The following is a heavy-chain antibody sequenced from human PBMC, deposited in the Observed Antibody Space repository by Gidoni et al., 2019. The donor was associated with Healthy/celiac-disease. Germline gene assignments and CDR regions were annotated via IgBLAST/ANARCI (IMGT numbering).Heavy chain of an antibody. CDR1: GGTFSSYA. D-gene: IGHD6-6*01. CDR2: IIPIFGIA. J-gene: IGHJ6*02. V-gene: IGHV1-69*17. Sequence: QVQLVQSGAEVKKPGSSLKVSCKASGGTFSSYAISWVRQAPGQGLEWMGGIIPIFGIANYAQKFQGRVTITADKSTSTAYMELSSLRSEDTAVYYCARQYSSSYQEIYYYYGMDVWGQGTTVTVSS. CDR3: ARQYSSSYQEIYYYYGMDV.